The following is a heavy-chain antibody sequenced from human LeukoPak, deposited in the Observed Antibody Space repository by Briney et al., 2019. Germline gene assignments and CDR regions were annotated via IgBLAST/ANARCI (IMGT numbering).Heavy chain of an antibody. D-gene: IGHD2-21*01. J-gene: IGHJ5*02. CDR1: GFIFSDYG. CDR3: VRAYHPGGWFDP. V-gene: IGHV3-30*02. CDR2: IRHDGRNK. Sequence: GGSLRLSCAASGFIFSDYGMNWVRQVPGKGLEWLTFIRHDGRNKFYAESVKGRFTISRDMSKNTLYLQMNSLTAEDTAMYYCVRAYHPGGWFDPWGQGTLVTVSS.